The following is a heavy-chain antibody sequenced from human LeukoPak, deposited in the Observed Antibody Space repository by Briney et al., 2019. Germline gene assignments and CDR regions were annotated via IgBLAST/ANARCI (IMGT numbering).Heavy chain of an antibody. CDR2: ISAYNGNT. D-gene: IGHD6-19*01. Sequence: ASVKVSCKASGYTFTSYGISWVRQAPGQGLEWMGWISAYNGNTNYAQKLQGRVTMTTDTSTSTAYMELRSLRSDDTAAYYCARIHSSGWTNYYYYYMDVWGKGTTVTVSS. V-gene: IGHV1-18*01. CDR1: GYTFTSYG. CDR3: ARIHSSGWTNYYYYYMDV. J-gene: IGHJ6*03.